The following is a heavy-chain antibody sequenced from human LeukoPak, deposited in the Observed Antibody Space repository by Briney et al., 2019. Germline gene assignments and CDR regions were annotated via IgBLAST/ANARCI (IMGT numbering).Heavy chain of an antibody. J-gene: IGHJ4*02. CDR2: ISAYNGNT. CDR3: ARDHRPYSSGWYFYFDY. Sequence: GASVKVSCKASGYTFTRYGISWVRQAPGQGLEWMGWISAYNGNTNYAQKLQGRVTMTTDTSTSTAYMELRSLRSDDTAVYYCARDHRPYSSGWYFYFDYWGQGTLVTVSS. D-gene: IGHD6-19*01. CDR1: GYTFTRYG. V-gene: IGHV1-18*01.